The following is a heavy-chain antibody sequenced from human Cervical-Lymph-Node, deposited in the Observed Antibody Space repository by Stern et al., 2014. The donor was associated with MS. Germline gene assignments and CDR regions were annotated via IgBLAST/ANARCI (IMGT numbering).Heavy chain of an antibody. J-gene: IGHJ4*02. CDR2: IDSDGSDT. CDR3: VRNWWGPDY. V-gene: IGHV3-74*02. CDR1: GFTFSSHW. D-gene: IGHD2-8*02. Sequence: EVQLVESGGGFVQPGGSLRLSCAASGFTFSSHWMHWVRQVPGKGLVWVSRIDSDGSDTSYADSVNGRFTISRDNTKNTLYLQMNSLTVEDTAIYYCVRNWWGPDYWGQGTLVTVSS.